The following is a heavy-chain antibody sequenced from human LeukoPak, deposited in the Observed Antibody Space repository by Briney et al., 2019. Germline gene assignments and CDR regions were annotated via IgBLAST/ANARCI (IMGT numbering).Heavy chain of an antibody. CDR3: AKWSERGYNYGMDV. J-gene: IGHJ6*02. CDR2: ISTSGAST. CDR1: GFTCSSYA. V-gene: IGHV3-23*01. D-gene: IGHD5-12*01. Sequence: GGSLRLSCAASGFTCSSYAMSWVRQAPWKGLYWVSAISTSGASTYYPDSVKGRFTISRDNSKNTLYLQMNSLRAEDTAVYYCAKWSERGYNYGMDVWGQGTTVTVSS.